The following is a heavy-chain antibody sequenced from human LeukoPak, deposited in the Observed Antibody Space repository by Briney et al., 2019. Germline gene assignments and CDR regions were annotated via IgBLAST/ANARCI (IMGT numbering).Heavy chain of an antibody. J-gene: IGHJ4*02. D-gene: IGHD6-19*01. CDR1: GXTSNSHA. Sequence: GGPLRLSCAASGXTSNSHAMSWVRQAPGKGLEWVSAITGGGGHTYYADSVKGRFTISRDNSENTLSLQMNSLRAEDTAVYYCAKSATTAVAGPFDYWGQGTLVTVSS. CDR3: AKSATTAVAGPFDY. V-gene: IGHV3-23*01. CDR2: ITGGGGHT.